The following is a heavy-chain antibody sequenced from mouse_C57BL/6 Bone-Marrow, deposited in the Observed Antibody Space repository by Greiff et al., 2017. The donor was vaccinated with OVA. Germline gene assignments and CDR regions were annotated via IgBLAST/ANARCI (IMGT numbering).Heavy chain of an antibody. CDR1: GFNIKDYY. CDR3: TTSSFPY. Sequence: VQLQQSGAELVRPGASVKLSCTASGFNIKDYYMHWVKQRPEQGLEWIGRIDPEDGDTEYAPKFQGKATMTADPSSTPAYLQLSSLTAEDTAVYYCTTSSFPYWGQGTLVTVSA. D-gene: IGHD1-1*01. J-gene: IGHJ3*01. CDR2: IDPEDGDT. V-gene: IGHV14-1*01.